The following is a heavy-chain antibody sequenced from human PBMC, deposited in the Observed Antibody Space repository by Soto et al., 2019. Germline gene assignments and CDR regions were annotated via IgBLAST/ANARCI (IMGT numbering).Heavy chain of an antibody. CDR3: ASRSGSYHWYFDL. J-gene: IGHJ2*01. CDR1: GGTFSSYA. Sequence: QVHLVQSGAEVKQPGSSVKVSCKASGGTFSSYAISWVRQAPGQGLEWMGGIIPMLGTANYAQKFQGRVTITADESTSTAYMELSRLRSEDTAVYYCASRSGSYHWYFDLWGRGTLVTVSS. D-gene: IGHD1-26*01. V-gene: IGHV1-69*01. CDR2: IIPMLGTA.